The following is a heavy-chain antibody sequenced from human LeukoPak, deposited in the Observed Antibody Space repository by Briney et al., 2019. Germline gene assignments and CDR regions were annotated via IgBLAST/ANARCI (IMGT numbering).Heavy chain of an antibody. V-gene: IGHV3-53*04. CDR2: IYSGGST. Sequence: GGSLRLSCAASGFTVTTNYMSWVRQAPGKGLEWVSVIYSGGSTYYADSVKGRFTISRHNSKNTLYLQMESLRDEDTAVYYCARGDFWSGYYTGLYWGQGTLVTVSS. CDR3: ARGDFWSGYYTGLY. D-gene: IGHD3-3*01. CDR1: GFTVTTNY. J-gene: IGHJ4*02.